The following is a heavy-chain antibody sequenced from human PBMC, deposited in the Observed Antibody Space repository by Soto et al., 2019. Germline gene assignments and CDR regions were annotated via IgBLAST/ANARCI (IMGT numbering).Heavy chain of an antibody. CDR2: IYWNDDD. CDR3: AHRPGGSGFRYYFDY. CDR1: GFSLTSSGVG. J-gene: IGHJ4*02. V-gene: IGHV2-5*01. Sequence: ESGPTLVNPTQTLTLTCSFSGFSLTSSGVGVGWFRQPPGKALEWLGLIYWNDDDRYRASLHSRLTITKDTSKNQVVLTMTNMDPEDTATYYCAHRPGGSGFRYYFDYWGQGTLVTVSS. D-gene: IGHD6-19*01.